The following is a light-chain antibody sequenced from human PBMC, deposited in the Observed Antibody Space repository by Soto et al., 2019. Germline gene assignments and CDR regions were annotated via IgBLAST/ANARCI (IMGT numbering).Light chain of an antibody. Sequence: QSALTQPPSVSGSPGQSVTISCTGTSSDVGKYDRVSWYQQPPGTAPKLIIYEVINRPSGVPARFSGSKSGNTASLNISGLQAEDEADYYCSSYMSTSRYVFGAGTKVTVL. CDR3: SSYMSTSRYV. V-gene: IGLV2-18*02. CDR2: EVI. J-gene: IGLJ1*01. CDR1: SSDVGKYDR.